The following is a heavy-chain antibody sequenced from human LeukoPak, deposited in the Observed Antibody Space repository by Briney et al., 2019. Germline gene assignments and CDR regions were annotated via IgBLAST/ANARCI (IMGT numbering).Heavy chain of an antibody. CDR1: RYTFTSYY. CDR2: INPSGGST. D-gene: IGHD3-22*01. J-gene: IGHJ4*02. V-gene: IGHV1-46*01. Sequence: ASVKVSCKASRYTFTSYYMHWVRQAPGQGLEWMGIINPSGGSTSYAQKFQGRVTMTRDTSTSTVYMELSSLRSEDTAVYYCARGDDSSGYYGYYFDYWGQGTLVTVSS. CDR3: ARGDDSSGYYGYYFDY.